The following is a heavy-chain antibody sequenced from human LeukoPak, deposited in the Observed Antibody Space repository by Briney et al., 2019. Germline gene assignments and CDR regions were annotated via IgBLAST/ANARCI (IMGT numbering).Heavy chain of an antibody. V-gene: IGHV4-34*01. CDR2: ISHGGST. J-gene: IGHJ5*02. CDR3: ACSGFNWFDP. CDR1: GGSFNDSN. D-gene: IGHD3-10*02. Sequence: LSLTCXVYGGSFNDSNWSWIRQPPGKGLEWIGEISHGGSTHYAPSLRSRVTISLDTANNQFSLKMTYVTAADTAMYYCACSGFNWFDPWGQGTLVTVSS.